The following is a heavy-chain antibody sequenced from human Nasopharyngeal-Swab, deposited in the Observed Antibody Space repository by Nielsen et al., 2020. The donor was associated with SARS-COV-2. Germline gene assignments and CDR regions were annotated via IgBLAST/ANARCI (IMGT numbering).Heavy chain of an antibody. J-gene: IGHJ5*02. CDR3: ARPLSRDSTWTTEANWFDP. Sequence: GGSLRLSCAASGFTFNQWWMHWVRQAPGKGLVWVSFITSDGGTTAYADSVKGRFTISRDNAKNTVYLQVNSLTAEDTAVYYCARPLSRDSTWTTEANWFDPWGQGTLVTVSS. V-gene: IGHV3-74*01. CDR2: ITSDGGTT. CDR1: GFTFNQWW. D-gene: IGHD6-13*01.